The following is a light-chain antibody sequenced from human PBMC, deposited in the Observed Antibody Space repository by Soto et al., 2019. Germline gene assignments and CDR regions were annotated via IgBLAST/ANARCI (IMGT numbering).Light chain of an antibody. CDR1: QSITNY. J-gene: IGKJ4*01. CDR3: QQSNSSPPT. CDR2: AAS. Sequence: ILMTQSPSSFSASTGDRVTITCRASQSITNYLNWYQHKPGQAPNLLIYAASTLQAGVPSRFRGSGSGTDFTLTISSLQPEDFATYFCQQSNSSPPTFGGGTKVDIK. V-gene: IGKV1-39*01.